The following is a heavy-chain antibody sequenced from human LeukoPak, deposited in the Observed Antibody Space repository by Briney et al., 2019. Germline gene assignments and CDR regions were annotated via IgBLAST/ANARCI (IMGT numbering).Heavy chain of an antibody. CDR3: ARDMVTIAVAGTGKSQFDY. V-gene: IGHV3-30*04. D-gene: IGHD6-19*01. J-gene: IGHJ4*02. Sequence: GGSLRLSCAASGFTFSSYAMHWVRQAPGKGLGWVAVISYDGSNKYYADSVKGRFTISRDNSKNTLYLQMNSLRAEDTAVYYCARDMVTIAVAGTGKSQFDYWGQGTLVTVSS. CDR1: GFTFSSYA. CDR2: ISYDGSNK.